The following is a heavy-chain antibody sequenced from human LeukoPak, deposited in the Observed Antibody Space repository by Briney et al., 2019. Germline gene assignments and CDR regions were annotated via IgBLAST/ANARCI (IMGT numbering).Heavy chain of an antibody. D-gene: IGHD6-19*01. J-gene: IGHJ5*02. CDR1: GFTFSSSW. V-gene: IGHV3-7*01. CDR3: AREGSRWQWNWFNP. Sequence: GGSLRLSCAASGFTFSSSWMSWVRQAPGKGLGWVANIKQEGSEKYYVDSVRGRFSISRDNAKNTLYLQMNSLRAEDTAVYYCAREGSRWQWNWFNPWGQGTLVTVSS. CDR2: IKQEGSEK.